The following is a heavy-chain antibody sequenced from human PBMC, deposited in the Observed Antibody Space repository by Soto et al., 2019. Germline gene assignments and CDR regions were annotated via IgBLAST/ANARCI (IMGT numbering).Heavy chain of an antibody. CDR3: AKDGLRYSSSTWDDY. J-gene: IGHJ4*02. D-gene: IGHD6-6*01. V-gene: IGHV3-30*18. CDR2: ISYDGSNK. CDR1: GFTFSSYG. Sequence: GGSLRLSCAASGFTFSSYGMHWVRQAPGKGLEWVAVISYDGSNKYYADSVKGRFTISRDNSKNTLYLQMNSLRAEDTAVYYCAKDGLRYSSSTWDDYWGQGTLVTVSS.